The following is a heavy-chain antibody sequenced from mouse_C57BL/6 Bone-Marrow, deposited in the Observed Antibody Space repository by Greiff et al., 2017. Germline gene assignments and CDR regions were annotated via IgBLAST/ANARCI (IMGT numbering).Heavy chain of an antibody. CDR2: FYPGSGSI. J-gene: IGHJ3*01. Sequence: QVQLQQSGAELVKPGASVKLSCKASGYTFTEYTIHWVKQRPGQGLEWIGWFYPGSGSIKYNEKFKDKDTLTVDKSSSTVYMELSRFTSEDSAVYFGAGHDYDGYPTWFAYWGQGTLVTGSA. D-gene: IGHD2-3*01. CDR3: AGHDYDGYPTWFAY. CDR1: GYTFTEYT. V-gene: IGHV1-62-2*01.